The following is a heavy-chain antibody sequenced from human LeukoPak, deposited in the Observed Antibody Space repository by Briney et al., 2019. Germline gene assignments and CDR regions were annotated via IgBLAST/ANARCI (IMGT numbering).Heavy chain of an antibody. CDR3: ARDDYGGFDY. CDR2: IKQDGSEK. J-gene: IGHJ4*02. D-gene: IGHD4-17*01. V-gene: IGHV3-7*01. CDR1: GFTFSSYR. Sequence: GGSLRLSCAASGFTFSSYRMSWVRQAPGKGLEWVANIKQDGSEKYYADSVKGRFTISRDNAKNSLYLQMNSLRAEDTAVYYCARDDYGGFDYWGQGTLVTVSS.